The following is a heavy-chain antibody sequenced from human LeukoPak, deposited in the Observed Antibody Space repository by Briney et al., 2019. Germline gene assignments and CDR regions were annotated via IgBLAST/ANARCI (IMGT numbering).Heavy chain of an antibody. CDR1: GFSFSSYA. V-gene: IGHV3-23*01. J-gene: IGHJ4*02. CDR2: ISTSGRT. CDR3: ARDLDSSGYYHVVDS. D-gene: IGHD3-22*01. Sequence: PGGSLRLSCATSGFSFSSYAMSWVRQAPGKGLEWVSLISTSGRTHYADSVQGRFTISRDNSKNTLSLHMNSLRAEDTAVYYCARDLDSSGYYHVVDSWGQGALVTVSS.